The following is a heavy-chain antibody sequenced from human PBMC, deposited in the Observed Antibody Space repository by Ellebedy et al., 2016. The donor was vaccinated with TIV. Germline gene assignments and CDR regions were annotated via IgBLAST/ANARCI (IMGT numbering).Heavy chain of an antibody. V-gene: IGHV3-15*05. CDR3: NTGWAFDD. Sequence: GESLKISXEASGLIVTNAWMTWVRQAPGKGLEWIGRIQSRSEGGTVAYAAPVQGRFIISRDESENKLYLQMHSLRTDDTGVYYCNTGWAFDDWGQGTRVTVSS. CDR1: GLIVTNAW. CDR2: IQSRSEGGTV. J-gene: IGHJ3*01.